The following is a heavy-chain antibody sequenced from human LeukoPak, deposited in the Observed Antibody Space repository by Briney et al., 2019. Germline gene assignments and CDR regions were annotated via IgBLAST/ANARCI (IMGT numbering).Heavy chain of an antibody. CDR1: GGSFSGYY. D-gene: IGHD3-10*01. CDR2: INHSGST. J-gene: IGHJ5*02. CDR3: ARGAPMVRGAPQPNWFDP. Sequence: SETLSLTRAVYGGSFSGYYWSWIRQPPGKGLEWVGEINHSGSTNYNPSLKSRVTISVDTSKNQFSLKLSSVTAADTAVYYCARGAPMVRGAPQPNWFDPWGQGTLVTVSS. V-gene: IGHV4-34*01.